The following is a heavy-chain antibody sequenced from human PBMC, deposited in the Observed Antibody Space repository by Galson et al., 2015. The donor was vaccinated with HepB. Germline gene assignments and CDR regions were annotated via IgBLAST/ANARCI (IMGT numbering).Heavy chain of an antibody. CDR3: ARSHRIDDFLTGSYHYYYMDV. D-gene: IGHD3-9*01. CDR1: GYTFTSFD. CDR2: MNPDSGDT. J-gene: IGHJ6*03. V-gene: IGHV1-8*01. Sequence: SVKVSCKASGYTFTSFDINWVRQATGQGLEWVGWMNPDSGDTGYAQKFQGRLTMSRDTSINTAYMELSSLRSDDTAVYYCARSHRIDDFLTGSYHYYYMDVWGKGTTVTVSS.